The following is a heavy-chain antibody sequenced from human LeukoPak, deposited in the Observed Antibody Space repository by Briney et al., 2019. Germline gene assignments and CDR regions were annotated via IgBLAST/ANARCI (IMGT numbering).Heavy chain of an antibody. CDR3: ARVGSPALYGAFDI. CDR1: GFTFSSYE. V-gene: IGHV3-48*03. J-gene: IGHJ3*02. CDR2: ISSSGSTI. Sequence: SGGSLRLSCAASGFTFSSYEMNWVRQAPGKGLEWVSYISSSGSTIYYADSVKGRFTISRDNAKNSLYLQMNSLRAEDTAVYYCARVGSPALYGAFDIWGQGTMVTVSS. D-gene: IGHD1-26*01.